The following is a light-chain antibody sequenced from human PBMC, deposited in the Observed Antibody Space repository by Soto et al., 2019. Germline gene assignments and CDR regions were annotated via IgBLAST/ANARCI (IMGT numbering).Light chain of an antibody. CDR2: IAS. V-gene: IGKV1-9*01. J-gene: IGKJ5*01. Sequence: DIQVTQSPSSLSASVGDRVTITCRASQGIRSYLAWYQQKPGRAPKLLMYIASTLQTGVPSRFSGSESGTEFTLTITSLQPEDFATYYCQQLNSYPITFGQGTRLEI. CDR1: QGIRSY. CDR3: QQLNSYPIT.